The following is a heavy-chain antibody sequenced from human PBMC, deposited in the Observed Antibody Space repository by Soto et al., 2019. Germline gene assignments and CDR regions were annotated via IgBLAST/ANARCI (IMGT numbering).Heavy chain of an antibody. Sequence: GESLKISCKASGYRFVNYWIGWVRQMPGKGLELMGIIYPDDSDTRYSPAFQGQVTISADKSITTAYLQWSSLKASDTAMYYCARHDSNGDFDFWGQGTQVTVSS. CDR2: IYPDDSDT. V-gene: IGHV5-51*01. CDR1: GYRFVNYW. CDR3: ARHDSNGDFDF. J-gene: IGHJ4*02. D-gene: IGHD2-8*01.